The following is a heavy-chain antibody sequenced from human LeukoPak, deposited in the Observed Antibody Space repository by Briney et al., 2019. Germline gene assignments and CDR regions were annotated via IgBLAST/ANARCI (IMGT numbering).Heavy chain of an antibody. Sequence: ASVKVSCKASGYTFTGYYMHWVRQAPGQGLEWMGWINPNSGGTNYAQKFQGRVTMTRDTSISTAYMELSRLRSDDTAVYYCASICSGGSCYNVAFDIWGQGTMVTVSS. J-gene: IGHJ3*02. D-gene: IGHD2-15*01. CDR3: ASICSGGSCYNVAFDI. V-gene: IGHV1-2*02. CDR1: GYTFTGYY. CDR2: INPNSGGT.